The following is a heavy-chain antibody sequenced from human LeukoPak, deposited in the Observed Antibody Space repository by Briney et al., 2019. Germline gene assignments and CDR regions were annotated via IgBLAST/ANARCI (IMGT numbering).Heavy chain of an antibody. CDR3: ARKSASGNYPLDY. V-gene: IGHV3-23*01. CDR2: ISADSATT. J-gene: IGHJ4*02. Sequence: GGSLRLSCAASGFNFGSCSMTWVRQAPGKGLEWVSVISADSATTFYADSVKGRFTISRDNAKNTVFLQMSSLRAEDTALYYCARKSASGNYPLDYWGQGTLVTVSS. D-gene: IGHD3-10*01. CDR1: GFNFGSCS.